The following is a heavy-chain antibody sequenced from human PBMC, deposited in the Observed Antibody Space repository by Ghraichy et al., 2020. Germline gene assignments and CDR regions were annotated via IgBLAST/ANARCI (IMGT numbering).Heavy chain of an antibody. D-gene: IGHD3-22*01. CDR1: GFTFSSYA. CDR2: ISYDGSNK. V-gene: IGHV3-30-3*01. CDR3: ARDPSLIRPMIVVDRFFDY. Sequence: GESLNISCAASGFTFSSYAMHWVRQAPGKGLEWVEVISYDGSNKYYADSVKGRFTISRDNSKNTLYLQMNSLRAEDTAVYYCARDPSLIRPMIVVDRFFDYWGQGTLVTVSS. J-gene: IGHJ4*02.